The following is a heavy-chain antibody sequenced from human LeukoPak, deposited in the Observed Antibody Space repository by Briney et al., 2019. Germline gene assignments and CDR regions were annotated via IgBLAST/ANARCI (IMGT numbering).Heavy chain of an antibody. CDR1: GSSFITYW. D-gene: IGHD6-19*01. V-gene: IGHV5-51*01. Sequence: GESLKISCQGSGSSFITYWIAWVRQMPGKGLEWMGVIYPGDSETRYSPSFQGQVTISADKSISTAYLQWSSLKASDTAMYYCARSVAVASYFGLDVWGQGTTVTVSS. CDR3: ARSVAVASYFGLDV. CDR2: IYPGDSET. J-gene: IGHJ6*02.